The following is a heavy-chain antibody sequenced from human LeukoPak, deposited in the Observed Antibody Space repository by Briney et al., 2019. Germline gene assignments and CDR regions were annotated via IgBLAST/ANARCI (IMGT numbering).Heavy chain of an antibody. Sequence: GGSLRLSCAASGFTFDNYAMHWVRQAPGKGLEWVANIKQDGSEKYYVDSVKGRFTISRDNAKNSLYLQMNSLRAEDTAVYYCARAYTTPTYYYYYMDVWGKGTTVTVSS. D-gene: IGHD1-1*01. CDR1: GFTFDNYA. V-gene: IGHV3-7*01. J-gene: IGHJ6*03. CDR2: IKQDGSEK. CDR3: ARAYTTPTYYYYYMDV.